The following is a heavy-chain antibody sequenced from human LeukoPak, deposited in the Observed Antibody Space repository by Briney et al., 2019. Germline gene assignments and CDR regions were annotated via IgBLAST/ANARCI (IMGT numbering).Heavy chain of an antibody. D-gene: IGHD6-13*01. CDR1: GFTFSDYY. J-gene: IGHJ3*02. V-gene: IGHV3-11*01. CDR2: ISSSGSTI. CDR3: ARARIAPTDAFDI. Sequence: GGSLRLSCAASGFTFSDYYMSWTRQAPGKGLEWVSYISSSGSTIYYADSVKGRFTISRDNAKNSLYLQMNSLRAEDTAVYYCARARIAPTDAFDIWGQGTMVTVSS.